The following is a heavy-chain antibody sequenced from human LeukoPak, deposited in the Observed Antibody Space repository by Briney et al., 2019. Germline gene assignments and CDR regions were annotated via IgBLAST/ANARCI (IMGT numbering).Heavy chain of an antibody. CDR1: GASISGSGYY. V-gene: IGHV4-39*07. CDR2: IYSSGST. J-gene: IGHJ3*02. D-gene: IGHD3-22*01. CDR3: ARGRQGGYYYALRAFDI. Sequence: PSETLSLTCAVSGASISGSGYYWGWIRQPPGKGLEWIGNIYSSGSTYYNASLQSRVTISIDTSKNQFSLRLSSVTAADTAVYYCARGRQGGYYYALRAFDIWGQGTMVTVSS.